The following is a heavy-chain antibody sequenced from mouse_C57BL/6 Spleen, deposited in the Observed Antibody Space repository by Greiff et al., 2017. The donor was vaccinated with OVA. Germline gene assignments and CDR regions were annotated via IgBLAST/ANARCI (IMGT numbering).Heavy chain of an antibody. V-gene: IGHV1-76*01. CDR3: ARADSSGEVPDARDY. D-gene: IGHD3-2*02. J-gene: IGHJ4*01. CDR1: GYTFTDYY. Sequence: QVQLQQSGAELVRPGASVKLSCKASGYTFTDYYINWVKQRPGQGLEWIARIYPGSGNTYYNEKFKGKATLTAEKSSSTAYMQLSSLTSEDTAVYFGARADSSGEVPDARDYWGQGTSVTVSA. CDR2: IYPGSGNT.